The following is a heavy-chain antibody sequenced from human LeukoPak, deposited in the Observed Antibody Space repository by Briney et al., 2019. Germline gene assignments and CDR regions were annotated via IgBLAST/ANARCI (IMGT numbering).Heavy chain of an antibody. CDR1: GYTFTSYG. D-gene: IGHD3-22*01. CDR3: ATPLKSYYYDSSGYYGLWYFQH. Sequence: SVKVSCKASGYTFTSYGISWVRQAPGQGLEWMGRIIPILGIANYAQKFQGRVTITADKSTSTAYMELSSLRSEDTAVYYCATPLKSYYYDSSGYYGLWYFQHWGQGTLVTVSS. J-gene: IGHJ1*01. CDR2: IIPILGIA. V-gene: IGHV1-69*04.